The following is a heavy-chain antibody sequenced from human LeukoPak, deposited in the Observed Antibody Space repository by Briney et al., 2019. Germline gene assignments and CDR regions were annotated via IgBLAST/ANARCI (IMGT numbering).Heavy chain of an antibody. V-gene: IGHV3-7*01. CDR3: ARVDGSSSCPDY. J-gene: IGHJ4*02. CDR1: GFSFSHYW. Sequence: GGSLRLSCAASGFSFSHYWMTWVRQAPGKGLEWVANIKQDGSEKYYVDSVEGRFTISRENAKYSLFLHLNSLRVEDTAVYYCARVDGSSSCPDYWGQGTLGTVSS. D-gene: IGHD6-13*01. CDR2: IKQDGSEK.